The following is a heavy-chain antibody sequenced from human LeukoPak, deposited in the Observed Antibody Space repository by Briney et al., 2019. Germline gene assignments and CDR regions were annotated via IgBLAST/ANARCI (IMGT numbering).Heavy chain of an antibody. CDR1: GGSISSGGYY. Sequence: SETLSLTCTVSGGSISSGGYYWSWIRQHPGQGLEWIGYIYYSGSTYYNPSLKSRVTISVDTSKNQFSLKLSSVTAADTAVYYCARDQYYGSGSYQPVWGQGTLVTVSS. J-gene: IGHJ4*02. CDR3: ARDQYYGSGSYQPV. V-gene: IGHV4-31*03. D-gene: IGHD3-10*01. CDR2: IYYSGST.